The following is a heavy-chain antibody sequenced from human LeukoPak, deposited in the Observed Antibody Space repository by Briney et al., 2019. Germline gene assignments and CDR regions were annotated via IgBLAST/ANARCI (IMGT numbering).Heavy chain of an antibody. V-gene: IGHV1-2*02. CDR3: ARGGAFCSITTCHEFDH. J-gene: IGHJ4*02. Sequence: GASVKVSCKTSGYTFTGSYLHWVRQVPGQGLEWMGCTNPSTGGTKSAQQFEGRVTMTRDTSNTTGYLELRSLRLDDTATYYCARGGAFCSITTCHEFDHWGQGTLVTVSS. CDR1: GYTFTGSY. D-gene: IGHD2-2*01. CDR2: TNPSTGGT.